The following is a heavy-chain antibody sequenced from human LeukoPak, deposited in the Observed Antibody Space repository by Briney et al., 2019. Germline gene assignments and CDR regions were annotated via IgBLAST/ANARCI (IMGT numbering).Heavy chain of an antibody. J-gene: IGHJ4*02. D-gene: IGHD2-21*02. Sequence: ASVKVSCKASGGTFSSYAISWVRQAPGQGLEWMGGIIPIFGTANYAQKFQGRVTITADESTSTAYMELSSLRSEDTAVYYCATGHCGGGGDCYQASAYWGQGTLVTVSS. CDR3: ATGHCGGGGDCYQASAY. V-gene: IGHV1-69*13. CDR1: GGTFSSYA. CDR2: IIPIFGTA.